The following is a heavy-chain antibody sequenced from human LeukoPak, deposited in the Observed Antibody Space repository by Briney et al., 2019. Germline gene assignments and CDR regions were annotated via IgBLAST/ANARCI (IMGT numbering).Heavy chain of an antibody. Sequence: GGSLRLSCTASGFTFGDYAMSWVRQAPGKGLEWVGFIRSKAYGGTTEYAASVKGRFTISRDDSKSIAYLQMNSLKTEDTAVYYCTRATYYYGSGSYYSLLYYYYYYMDVWGKGTTVTISS. CDR2: IRSKAYGGTT. J-gene: IGHJ6*03. V-gene: IGHV3-49*04. CDR3: TRATYYYGSGSYYSLLYYYYYYMDV. D-gene: IGHD3-10*01. CDR1: GFTFGDYA.